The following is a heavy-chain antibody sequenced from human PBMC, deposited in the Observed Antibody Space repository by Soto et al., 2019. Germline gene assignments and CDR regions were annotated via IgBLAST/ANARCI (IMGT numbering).Heavy chain of an antibody. CDR1: GYTFNNYG. D-gene: IGHD3-16*02. CDR3: ARVFGGVYDYIWGSYRYDYYYMDV. J-gene: IGHJ6*03. Sequence: ASVKVSCKASGYTFNNYGISWVRQAPGQGLEWMGWISADNGDTNYAQRFQGRVTMTTDTSISTAYMELSSLRSEDTAVYYCARVFGGVYDYIWGSYRYDYYYMDVWGKGTTVTVSS. V-gene: IGHV1-18*01. CDR2: ISADNGDT.